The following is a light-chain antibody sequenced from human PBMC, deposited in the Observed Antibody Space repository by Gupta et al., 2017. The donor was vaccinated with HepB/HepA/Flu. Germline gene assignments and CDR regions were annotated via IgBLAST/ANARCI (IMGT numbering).Light chain of an antibody. Sequence: QSVLPQPPSASGTPGRTVTISSSGSSSNIGSNYVYWYQQLPGTAPKLLIYRNNQRPSGVPDRFSGSKSGTSASLAISGLRSEDEADYYCAAWDDSLSGHVVFGGGTKLTVL. J-gene: IGLJ2*01. CDR2: RNN. CDR1: SSNIGSNY. CDR3: AAWDDSLSGHVV. V-gene: IGLV1-47*01.